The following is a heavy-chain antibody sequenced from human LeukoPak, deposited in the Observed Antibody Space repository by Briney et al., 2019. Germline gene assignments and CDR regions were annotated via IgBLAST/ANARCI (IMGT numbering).Heavy chain of an antibody. CDR3: ARQVAVAGTSYWYFDL. D-gene: IGHD6-19*01. CDR1: GYSFTSYW. J-gene: IGHJ2*01. Sequence: PGESLKISCKGSGYSFTSYWIGWVRQMPGKGLEWMGIIHPGDSDTRYSPSFQGQVTISADKSISTAYLQWSSLKASDTAMYYCARQVAVAGTSYWYFDLWGRGTLVTVSS. V-gene: IGHV5-51*01. CDR2: IHPGDSDT.